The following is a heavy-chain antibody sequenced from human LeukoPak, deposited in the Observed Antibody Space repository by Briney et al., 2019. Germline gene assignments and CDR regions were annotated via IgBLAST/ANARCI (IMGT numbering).Heavy chain of an antibody. J-gene: IGHJ4*02. CDR1: GFTFSGYA. D-gene: IGHD3-22*01. CDR2: ISGSGGST. CDR3: ARGGRYYYDVGKVDY. Sequence: GGSLRLSCAASGFTFSGYAMSWVRQAPGKGLEWVSAISGSGGSTYYADSVKGRFTISRDNSKNTLYLQMNSLRAEDTAVYYCARGGRYYYDVGKVDYWGQGTLVTVSS. V-gene: IGHV3-23*01.